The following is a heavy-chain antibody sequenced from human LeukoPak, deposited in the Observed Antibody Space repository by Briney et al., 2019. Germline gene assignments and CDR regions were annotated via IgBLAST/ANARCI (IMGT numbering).Heavy chain of an antibody. CDR2: ISSSSSYI. CDR3: ARDQGGGDYYFDY. V-gene: IGHV3-21*01. D-gene: IGHD2-21*02. CDR1: GFTFSNYA. J-gene: IGHJ4*02. Sequence: GGSLRLSCAASGFTFSNYAMNWVRQAPGKGLEWVSSISSSSSYIYYADSVKGRFTISRDNAKNSLYLQMNSLRAEDTAVYYCARDQGGGDYYFDYWGQGTLVTVSS.